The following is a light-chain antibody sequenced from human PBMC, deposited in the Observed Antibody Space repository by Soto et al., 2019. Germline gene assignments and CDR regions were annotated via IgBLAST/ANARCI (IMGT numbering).Light chain of an antibody. J-gene: IGLJ3*02. CDR3: SSYTGSNTPLV. Sequence: QSVLTQPASVSGSPGQSITISCTGTSSDVGGYNYVSWYQHHPVKAPKLMIYEVSHRPSGVSNRFSGSKSGNTASLTISGLQAEDEADYYCSSYTGSNTPLVFGGGTKVTVL. CDR1: SSDVGGYNY. CDR2: EVS. V-gene: IGLV2-14*01.